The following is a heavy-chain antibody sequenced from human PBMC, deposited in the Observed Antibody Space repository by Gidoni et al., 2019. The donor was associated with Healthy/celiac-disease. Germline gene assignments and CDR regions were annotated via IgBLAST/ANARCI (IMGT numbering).Heavy chain of an antibody. V-gene: IGHV5-51*01. J-gene: IGHJ4*02. D-gene: IGHD2-15*01. CDR3: SSSFARFIGGSCYGY. CDR2: IYPSDTDT. Sequence: EVKRAQSGAEVKKRGESRTNSCEGSGYRCSRYRIGWVRQMPGTGLEWMGIIYPSDTDTRYSQSVPGQGTITAAKSISTAYLQWSILKASDTAMYDCSSSFARFIGGSCYGYWGQGTLVTVSS. CDR1: GYRCSRYR.